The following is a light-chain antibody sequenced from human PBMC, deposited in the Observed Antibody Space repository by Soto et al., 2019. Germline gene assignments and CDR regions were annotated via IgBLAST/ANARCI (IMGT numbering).Light chain of an antibody. CDR3: QQYGSSPPLT. Sequence: IEVTQSPSSLAASLGDRVTITCRARQTIGTYVNWYRQKSGAAPELLIYDASTLQSGVPSRFRGGASGTDFTLTISRLEPEDFAVYYCQQYGSSPPLTFGGGTKVDIK. V-gene: IGKV1-39*01. CDR1: QTIGTY. J-gene: IGKJ4*01. CDR2: DAS.